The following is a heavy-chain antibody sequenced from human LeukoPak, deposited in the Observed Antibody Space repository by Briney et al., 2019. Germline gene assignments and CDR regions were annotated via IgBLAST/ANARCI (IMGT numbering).Heavy chain of an antibody. V-gene: IGHV4-31*11. Sequence: SETLSLTCAVSGVSIRSAGYSYYWIRQHPGKGLEWIGHVYYSGSTSYNPSLKSRVAMSIDPSKNQFSLNLTSVTAADTAVYYCARDPNSSSWYGGDYWGQGTLVTVSS. CDR2: VYYSGST. D-gene: IGHD6-13*01. CDR1: GVSIRSAGYS. CDR3: ARDPNSSSWYGGDY. J-gene: IGHJ4*02.